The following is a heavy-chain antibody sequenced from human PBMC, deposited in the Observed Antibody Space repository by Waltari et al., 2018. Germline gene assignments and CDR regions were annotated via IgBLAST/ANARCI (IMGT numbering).Heavy chain of an antibody. V-gene: IGHV3-30*04. Sequence: QVQLVQSGGGVVQPGESLTLSCAGSEFSFRTYTMHWVRQTPGKGVEVLAVICYDGKKKKYSDSVNRRFTISRDKSASTLYLEMNPLRTDDTGIYYCARVPTPYYYDTTDILDVWGQGALVTVSS. CDR1: EFSFRTYT. CDR2: ICYDGKKK. J-gene: IGHJ4*02. D-gene: IGHD3-22*01. CDR3: ARVPTPYYYDTTDILDV.